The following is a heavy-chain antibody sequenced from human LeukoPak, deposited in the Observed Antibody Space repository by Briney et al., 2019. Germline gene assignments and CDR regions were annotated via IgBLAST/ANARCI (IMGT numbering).Heavy chain of an antibody. CDR3: TTGIRGD. J-gene: IGHJ4*02. CDR1: GLTFSSSW. V-gene: IGHV3-15*04. Sequence: PGGSLRLSCAVSGLTFSSSWMDWVRRAPGKGLEWVGRIASKTDGGTTDYAAPVKGRFTISRDDSKNTLFLQMNSLKTEDTAVYYCTTGIRGDCGQGTLVTVSS. CDR2: IASKTDGGTT.